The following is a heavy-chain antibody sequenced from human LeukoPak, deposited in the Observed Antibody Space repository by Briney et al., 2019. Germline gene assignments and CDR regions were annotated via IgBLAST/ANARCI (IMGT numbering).Heavy chain of an antibody. V-gene: IGHV3-74*01. J-gene: IGHJ3*02. CDR2: INSDGRST. D-gene: IGHD6-19*01. CDR1: GFTFSSYW. CDR3: ARGKAAVSGDTFDT. Sequence: GGSLRLSCVASGFTFSSYWMYWVRQVPGRGPVWVSGINSDGRSTRYADSVKGRFTISRDNAKNTLYLQMNSLRAEDTAVYYCARGKAAVSGDTFDTWGQGTMVTVSS.